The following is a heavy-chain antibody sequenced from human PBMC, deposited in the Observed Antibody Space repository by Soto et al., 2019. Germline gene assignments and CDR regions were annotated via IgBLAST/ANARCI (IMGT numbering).Heavy chain of an antibody. D-gene: IGHD6-19*01. Sequence: QVQLQESGPGLVKPSQTLSLTCTVSGGSISSGDYYWSWIRQPPGKGLEWIGYIYYSGSTYYNPSLKSRVTISGDPSKNQFSLKLSSVTAADTAVYYCAREALSSGSERDYWGQGTLVTVSS. V-gene: IGHV4-30-4*01. CDR2: IYYSGST. J-gene: IGHJ4*02. CDR3: AREALSSGSERDY. CDR1: GGSISSGDYY.